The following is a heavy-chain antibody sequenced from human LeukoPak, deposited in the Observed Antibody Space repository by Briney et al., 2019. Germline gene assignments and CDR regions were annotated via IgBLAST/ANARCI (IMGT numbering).Heavy chain of an antibody. V-gene: IGHV3-30*04. CDR2: ISYDGSNK. Sequence: GRSLRLSCAASGFTFSSYAMHWVRQPPGKGLEWVAVISYDGSNKYYADSVKGRFTISRDNSKNTLYLQMNSLRAGDTAVYYCTRLPSHDYYKYYMDVWGKGTTVTISS. J-gene: IGHJ6*03. CDR3: TRLPSHDYYKYYMDV. CDR1: GFTFSSYA.